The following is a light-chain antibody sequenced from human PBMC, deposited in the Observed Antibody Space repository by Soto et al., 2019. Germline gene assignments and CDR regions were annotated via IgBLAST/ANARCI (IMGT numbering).Light chain of an antibody. V-gene: IGKV3-11*01. J-gene: IGKJ5*01. Sequence: EIVLTQYPATLSLSPGERATLSCGASQSVSSYLAWYQQKPGQAPRLLIYDASNRATGIPARFSGSGSGTDFTLTISSLEPEDFAVYYCQQRSNWPPITFGQGTRLEI. CDR3: QQRSNWPPIT. CDR2: DAS. CDR1: QSVSSY.